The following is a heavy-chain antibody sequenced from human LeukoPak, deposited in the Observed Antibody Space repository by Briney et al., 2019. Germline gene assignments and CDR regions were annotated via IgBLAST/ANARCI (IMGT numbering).Heavy chain of an antibody. J-gene: IGHJ6*03. Sequence: GGSLRLSCTASGFTFGDYAMSWVRQAPGKGLEWVSGINWNGGSTCYADSVKGRFTISRDNAKNSLYLQMNSLRAEDTALYYCARGPPITIFGVVYYYYMDVWGKGTTVTVSS. V-gene: IGHV3-20*04. CDR3: ARGPPITIFGVVYYYYMDV. D-gene: IGHD3-3*01. CDR2: INWNGGST. CDR1: GFTFGDYA.